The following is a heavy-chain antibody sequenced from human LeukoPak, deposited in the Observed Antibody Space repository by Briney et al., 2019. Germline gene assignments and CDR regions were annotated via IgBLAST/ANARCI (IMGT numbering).Heavy chain of an antibody. D-gene: IGHD2-2*01. J-gene: IGHJ4*02. CDR2: ISTYNGNT. V-gene: IGHV1-18*01. CDR1: GYTFTSYG. Sequence: ASVKVSCKASGYTFTSYGISWVRQAPGQGLGWMWWISTYNGNTNNAQKLHGRVTMTTDTPTCTDYMELRSVRSGDTDTYYCERDYEEIVVVLAALFDYWGQGTLVTVSS. CDR3: ERDYEEIVVVLAALFDY.